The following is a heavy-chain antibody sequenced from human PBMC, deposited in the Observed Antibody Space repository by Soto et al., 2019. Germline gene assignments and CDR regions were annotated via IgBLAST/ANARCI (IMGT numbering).Heavy chain of an antibody. J-gene: IGHJ4*01. CDR1: GFTLSTYG. CDR3: ARDWGVYDPDNNTYIPHLDC. V-gene: IGHV3-48*02. Sequence: HPGGSLRLSCAASGFTLSTYGTNWVRQAPGKGLEWVSFISSGISTIYYADSVKGRFTISRDHAKNSLYLQMNSLRDEDTAVYYCARDWGVYDPDNNTYIPHLDCWGQGTLVTVSS. D-gene: IGHD3-16*01. CDR2: ISSGISTI.